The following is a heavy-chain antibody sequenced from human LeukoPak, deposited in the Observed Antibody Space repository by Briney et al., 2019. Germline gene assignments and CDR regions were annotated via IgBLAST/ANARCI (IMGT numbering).Heavy chain of an antibody. Sequence: GGSLRLSCAPSGFTFSSYAMSWVRQAPGKGLEWVSGISSGGSGIYYADSVKGRFTISRDNSKNTLNLQMNSLRVEDTAIYYCAKKGLVGATDLRAFDYWGQGTLVTVSS. CDR2: ISSGGSGI. CDR3: AKKGLVGATDLRAFDY. CDR1: GFTFSSYA. D-gene: IGHD1-26*01. V-gene: IGHV3-23*01. J-gene: IGHJ4*02.